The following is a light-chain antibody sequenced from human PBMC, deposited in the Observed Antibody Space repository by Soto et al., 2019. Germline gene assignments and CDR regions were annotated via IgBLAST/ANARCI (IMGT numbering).Light chain of an antibody. J-gene: IGLJ2*01. CDR2: AVS. Sequence: QSVLTQPASVSGSPGQSITISCTGTSSDVGAYNYVSWYQQHPGKAPKLMIYAVSNRPSGVSNRFSGSKSGNTASLTISGLQAEDEADYYCSSYTSSSSLDVVFGGGTKLTVL. V-gene: IGLV2-14*01. CDR1: SSDVGAYNY. CDR3: SSYTSSSSLDVV.